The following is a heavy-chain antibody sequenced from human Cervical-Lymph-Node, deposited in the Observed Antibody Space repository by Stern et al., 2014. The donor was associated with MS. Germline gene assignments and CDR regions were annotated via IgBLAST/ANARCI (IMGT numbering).Heavy chain of an antibody. CDR1: GYTFTDYY. Sequence: VQLVQSGGEVKKPGASVRVSCKASGYTFTDYYMHWVRHAPGQGLEWMGWINPNSGGANSAQKFLGRVTMTRDTSSGTAYRELRSDDTAVDYCARGGGGGVTVPARPSYYYAMDVWGQGTTVTVSS. CDR3: ARGGGGGVTVPARPSYYYAMDV. J-gene: IGHJ6*02. V-gene: IGHV1-2*02. D-gene: IGHD3-16*01. CDR2: INPNSGGA.